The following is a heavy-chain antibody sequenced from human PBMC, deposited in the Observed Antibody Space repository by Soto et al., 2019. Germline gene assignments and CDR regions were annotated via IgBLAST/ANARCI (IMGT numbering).Heavy chain of an antibody. CDR2: IHYSGST. D-gene: IGHD1-20*01. V-gene: IGHV4-59*12. CDR1: GGSISSYY. J-gene: IGHJ4*02. CDR3: AREYAYKIDF. Sequence: PSETLSLTCTVSGGSISSYYWSWIRQPPGKGLEWIGYIHYSGSTNYNPSLKSRVTISVDTSKNQFSLRLSSVTAADTAVYYCAREYAYKIDFWGQGTLVTVSS.